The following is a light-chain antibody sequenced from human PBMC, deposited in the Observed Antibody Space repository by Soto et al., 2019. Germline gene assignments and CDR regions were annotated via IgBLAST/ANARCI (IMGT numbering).Light chain of an antibody. V-gene: IGLV1-44*01. CDR1: RSNVGRNS. CDR3: AACDYSLNAWL. J-gene: IGLJ3*02. CDR2: SHD. Sequence: QAVVTQPPSASQTPGQRVTISCSGSRSNVGRNSVSWYQHVPGTAPKLLIYSHDQRPSGVPDRISASRSGTAASLAISGLRSEDEAFYYCAACDYSLNAWLFGGGTKVTVL.